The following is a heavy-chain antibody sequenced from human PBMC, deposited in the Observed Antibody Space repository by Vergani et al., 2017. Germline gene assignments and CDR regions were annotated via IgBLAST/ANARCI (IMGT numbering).Heavy chain of an antibody. Sequence: EVQLVESGGGLVQPGGSLRLSCAASGFTFSSYWMSWVRQAPGKGLEWVANIKQDGSEKYYVDSVKGRFTISRDNAKNSLYLQMNSLRAEDTAVYYCARDKTPFSRYQLLAYWGQGTLVTVSS. J-gene: IGHJ4*02. CDR3: ARDKTPFSRYQLLAY. CDR2: IKQDGSEK. D-gene: IGHD2-2*01. CDR1: GFTFSSYW. V-gene: IGHV3-7*01.